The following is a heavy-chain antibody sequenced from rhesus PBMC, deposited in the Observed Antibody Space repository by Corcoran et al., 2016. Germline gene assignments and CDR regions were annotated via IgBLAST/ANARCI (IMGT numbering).Heavy chain of an antibody. CDR2: CNGKRGST. CDR1: GGSFSSYW. V-gene: IGHV4-80*01. J-gene: IGHJ4*01. Sequence: QVQLQESGPGLVKPSETLSLTCAVPGGSFSSYWSSVIRPPPGKGLEWIGACNGKRGSTHSDPSRKVRVTISKDAATNQFSLKLSSVTAADPAVYYCARLVGGYCSGGVCYAPGSFDYWGQGVLVTVSS. D-gene: IGHD2-8*01. CDR3: ARLVGGYCSGGVCYAPGSFDY.